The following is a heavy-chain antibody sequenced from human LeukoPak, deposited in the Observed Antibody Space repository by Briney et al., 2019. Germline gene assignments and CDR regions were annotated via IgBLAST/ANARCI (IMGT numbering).Heavy chain of an antibody. CDR3: ARWNDYGDFRTFDY. D-gene: IGHD4-17*01. CDR2: IYYSGST. CDR1: GGSISSGGYY. V-gene: IGHV4-31*03. J-gene: IGHJ4*02. Sequence: SETLSLTCTVSGGSISSGGYYWSWIRQHPGKGLEWIGYIYYSGSTYYNPSLKSRVTISVNRSKNQFSLKLSSVTAADTAVYYCARWNDYGDFRTFDYWGQGTLVTVSS.